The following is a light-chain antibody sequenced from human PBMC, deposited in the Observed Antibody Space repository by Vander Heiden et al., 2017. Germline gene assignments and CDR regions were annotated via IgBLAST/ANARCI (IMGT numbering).Light chain of an antibody. CDR3: CSYAGSSTPGV. J-gene: IGLJ3*02. Sequence: QSALTQPAPVSGSPGQPITMFCTGTSSDVGSYNLVSWYQQHPGKAPKLMIYEVSKRPSGVSNRFSGSKSGNTASLTISGLQAEDEADYYCCSYAGSSTPGVFGGGTKLTVL. CDR2: EVS. CDR1: SSDVGSYNL. V-gene: IGLV2-23*02.